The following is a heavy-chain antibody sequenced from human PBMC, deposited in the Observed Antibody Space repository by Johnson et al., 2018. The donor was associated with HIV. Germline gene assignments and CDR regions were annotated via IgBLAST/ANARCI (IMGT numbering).Heavy chain of an antibody. V-gene: IGHV3-30*09. Sequence: QVQLVESGGGLVQPGGSLRLSCAASGFIFSRYPLHWVRQVPGTGLAWVAVISYDGSNKYYSDSVKGRFAISSDNAKNSLYLQMSSLRAEDTAVYFCAKFEGFITVNRVVGDAFEIWGQGTMVSVSS. CDR1: GFIFSRYP. D-gene: IGHD3-10*01. CDR3: AKFEGFITVNRVVGDAFEI. J-gene: IGHJ3*02. CDR2: ISYDGSNK.